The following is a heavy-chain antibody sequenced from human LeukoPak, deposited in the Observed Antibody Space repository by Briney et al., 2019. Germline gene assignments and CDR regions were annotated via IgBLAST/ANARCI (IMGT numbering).Heavy chain of an antibody. Sequence: GGSLRLSCAASGFSFSSYAMSWVRQAPGKGLEWVSSLSDTGISTYYAASVKGRFTISRDNSKNTLYLQMNSLRAEDPAVYYCARVGGDSYYYYYMDVWGKGTTVTISS. V-gene: IGHV3-23*01. CDR1: GFSFSSYA. J-gene: IGHJ6*03. CDR2: LSDTGIST. D-gene: IGHD4-17*01. CDR3: ARVGGDSYYYYYMDV.